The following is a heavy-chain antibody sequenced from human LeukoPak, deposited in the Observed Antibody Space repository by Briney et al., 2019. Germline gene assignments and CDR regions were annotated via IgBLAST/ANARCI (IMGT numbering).Heavy chain of an antibody. V-gene: IGHV3-21*01. CDR3: ARVRYCSGGSCYSPFDY. J-gene: IGHJ4*02. CDR2: ISSSSSYI. D-gene: IGHD2-15*01. CDR1: GFTFSSYS. Sequence: PGGSLRLSCAAPGFTFSSYSMNWVRQAPGKGLEWVSSISSSSSYIYYADSVEGRFTISRDNAKNSLYLQMNSLRAEDTAVYYCARVRYCSGGSCYSPFDYWGQGTLVTVSS.